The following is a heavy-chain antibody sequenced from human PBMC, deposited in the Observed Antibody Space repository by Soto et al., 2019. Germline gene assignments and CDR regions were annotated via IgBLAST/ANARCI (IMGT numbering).Heavy chain of an antibody. Sequence: QVQLQESGPGLVKPSETLSLTCTISGGSISGFYWGWIRQPPGKGLEWIGNIYYSGSANYDPSLRCRVTTSLNTSMNQCSLDLNSVPAADTAIYYCARWTYCGGDCYWLYFWGQGTLVTVSS. CDR3: ARWTYCGGDCYWLYF. D-gene: IGHD2-21*02. J-gene: IGHJ4*02. CDR1: GGSISGFY. CDR2: IYYSGSA. V-gene: IGHV4-59*01.